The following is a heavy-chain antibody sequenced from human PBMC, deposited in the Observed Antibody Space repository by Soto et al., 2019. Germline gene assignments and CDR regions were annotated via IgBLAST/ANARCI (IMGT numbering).Heavy chain of an antibody. V-gene: IGHV1-69*13. CDR2: IIPIFGTA. D-gene: IGHD3-9*01. CDR3: ASIRYYDILTGYFISYYYGIPLDV. CDR1: GGTFSSYA. J-gene: IGHJ6*04. Sequence: SVKVSCKASGGTFSSYAISWVRQAPGQGLEWMGGIIPIFGTANYAQKFQGRVTITADESTSTAYMELSSLRSEDTAVYYCASIRYYDILTGYFISYYYGIPLDVWGKGTTVTVSS.